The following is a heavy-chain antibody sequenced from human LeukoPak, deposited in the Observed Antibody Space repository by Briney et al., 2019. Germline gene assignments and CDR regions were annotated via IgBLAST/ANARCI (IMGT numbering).Heavy chain of an antibody. D-gene: IGHD3-22*01. CDR1: GFTFDDYT. Sequence: GGSLRLSCAASGFTFDDYTMHWVRQAPGKGLEWVSLISWDGGSTYYADSVKGRFTISRDNSKNTLYLQMNSLRAEDTAVYYCARDSSGYYDAFDIRGQGTMVTVSS. CDR2: ISWDGGST. J-gene: IGHJ3*02. CDR3: ARDSSGYYDAFDI. V-gene: IGHV3-43*01.